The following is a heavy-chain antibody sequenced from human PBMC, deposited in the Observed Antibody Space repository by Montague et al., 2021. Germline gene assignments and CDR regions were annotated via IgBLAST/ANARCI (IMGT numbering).Heavy chain of an antibody. CDR2: IYWNDDK. CDR1: GFSLNTRAVG. D-gene: IGHD6-19*01. V-gene: IGHV2-5*01. J-gene: IGHJ4*02. CDR3: ARHNSGRYSDFDX. Sequence: PALVKPTQTLTLTCNFSGFSLNTRAVGVGWIRRPPGKALEWLALIYWNDDKRYSPSLKSRLTITKDTSKNQVVLTMTNADPVDTATYYCARHNSGRYSDFDXWSQGTLSPSPQ.